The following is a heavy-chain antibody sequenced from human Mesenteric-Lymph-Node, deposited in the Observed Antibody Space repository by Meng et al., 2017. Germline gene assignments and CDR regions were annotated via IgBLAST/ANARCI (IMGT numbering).Heavy chain of an antibody. D-gene: IGHD4-17*01. CDR1: GGTFSSYA. CDR3: ASDGDQIKVMDV. CDR2: IIPIFGTA. J-gene: IGHJ6*02. Sequence: SVKVSCKASGGTFSSYAISWVRQAPGQGLEWMGGIIPIFGTANYAQKFQGRVTITADESTSTAYMELSSLRSEDTAVYYCASDGDQIKVMDVWGQGTTVTVSS. V-gene: IGHV1-69*13.